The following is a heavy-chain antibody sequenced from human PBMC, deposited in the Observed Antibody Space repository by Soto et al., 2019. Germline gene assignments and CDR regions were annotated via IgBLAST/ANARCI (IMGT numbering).Heavy chain of an antibody. J-gene: IGHJ3*02. CDR1: GFTFSSYS. V-gene: IGHV3-21*01. CDR2: ISSSSSYI. Sequence: EVQLVESGGGLVKPGGSLRLSCAASGFTFSSYSMNWVRQAPGKGLEWVSSISSSSSYIYYADSVKGRFTISRDNAKNSLYLQMNSLRAEDTAVYYCARGEDGYNFRGLDAFDIWGQGTMVTVSS. D-gene: IGHD5-12*01. CDR3: ARGEDGYNFRGLDAFDI.